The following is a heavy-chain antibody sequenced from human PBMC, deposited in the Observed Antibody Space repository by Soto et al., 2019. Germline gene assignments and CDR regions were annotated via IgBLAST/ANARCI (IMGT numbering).Heavy chain of an antibody. D-gene: IGHD3-10*01. CDR1: GASVSSGNYY. Sequence: SETLSLTCTVSGASVSSGNYYWSWIRQPPGKGLECIGYIYYSGITNYNPSLKSRVTISIDTSKNHFSLKLRSVTAADTAVYYCARLYYYGSGSFYWGQGTQVTV. J-gene: IGHJ4*02. V-gene: IGHV4-61*03. CDR2: IYYSGIT. CDR3: ARLYYYGSGSFY.